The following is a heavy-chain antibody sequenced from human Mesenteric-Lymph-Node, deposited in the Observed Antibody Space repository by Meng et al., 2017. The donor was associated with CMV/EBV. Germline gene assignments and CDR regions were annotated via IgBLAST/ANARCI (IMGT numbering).Heavy chain of an antibody. CDR2: IYYSGST. D-gene: IGHD2-8*02. CDR3: ARGLPGRYCPGTCYPVDY. V-gene: IGHV4-39*07. CDR1: GGSISSSSYY. Sequence: SETLSLTCTVSGGSISSSSYYWGWIRQPPGKGLEWIGSIYYSGSTYYNPSLSSRVSISVDTSKDPFSLKLNSVTAADTAIYYCARGLPGRYCPGTCYPVDYWGQGTLVTVSS. J-gene: IGHJ4*02.